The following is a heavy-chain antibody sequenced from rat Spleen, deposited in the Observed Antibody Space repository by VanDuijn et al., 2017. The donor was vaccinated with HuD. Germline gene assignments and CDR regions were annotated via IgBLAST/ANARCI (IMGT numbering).Heavy chain of an antibody. CDR2: ITDTVGRT. CDR3: TGDGTPR. Sequence: EVQLVESGGGPVQPGRSLKLSCVASGFKFNKYWMTWIRQAPGKGLEWVATITDTVGRTYYPDSVKGRFTISRDNVKSTLYLQMDSLRSEDTATYYCTGDGTPRWGQGVMVTVSS. J-gene: IGHJ2*01. V-gene: IGHV5-31*01. D-gene: IGHD1-4*01. CDR1: GFKFNKYW.